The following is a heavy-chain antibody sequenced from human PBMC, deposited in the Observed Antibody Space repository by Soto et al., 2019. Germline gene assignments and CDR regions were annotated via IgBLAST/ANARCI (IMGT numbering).Heavy chain of an antibody. J-gene: IGHJ6*02. D-gene: IGHD3-16*01. CDR3: AKDGGFGGVGDYYYYGMDV. Sequence: SLRLSCAASGFTFSSYGMHWVRQAPGKGLEWVAVISYDGSNKYYADSVKGRFTISRDNSKNTLYLQMNSLRAEDTAVYYCAKDGGFGGVGDYYYYGMDVWGQGTTVTVSS. CDR1: GFTFSSYG. V-gene: IGHV3-30*18. CDR2: ISYDGSNK.